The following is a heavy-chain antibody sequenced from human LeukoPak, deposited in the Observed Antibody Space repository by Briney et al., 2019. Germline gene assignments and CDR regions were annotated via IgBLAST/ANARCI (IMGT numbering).Heavy chain of an antibody. CDR3: AKNPRITMIVVVS. D-gene: IGHD3-22*01. CDR1: GITFSNYA. CDR2: ITGSGGGT. V-gene: IGHV3-23*01. J-gene: IGHJ4*02. Sequence: GGSLRLSCAASGITFSNYAMSWVRQAPGKGLEWVSAITGSGGGTYYADSVKGRFTISRDNSKNTLYLQMNSLRAEDTAVYYCAKNPRITMIVVVSWGQGTLVTVSS.